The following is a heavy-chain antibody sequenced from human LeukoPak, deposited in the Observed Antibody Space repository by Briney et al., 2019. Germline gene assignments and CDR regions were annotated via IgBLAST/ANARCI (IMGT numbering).Heavy chain of an antibody. CDR1: GGSISSSSYY. CDR2: IYYSGST. Sequence: SETLSLTCTVSGGSISSSSYYWGWIRQPPGKGLEWIGIIYYSGSTYYNPSLKSRLTISVDMSKNQFSLRLSSVTAADTAVYYCARGPQARYYMDVWGKGTTVTISS. V-gene: IGHV4-39*01. CDR3: ARGPQARYYMDV. J-gene: IGHJ6*03.